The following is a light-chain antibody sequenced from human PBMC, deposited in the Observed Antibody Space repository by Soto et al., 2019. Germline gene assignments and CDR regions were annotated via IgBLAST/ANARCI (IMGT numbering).Light chain of an antibody. CDR1: SSDVGGYNY. V-gene: IGLV2-11*01. J-gene: IGLJ3*02. CDR2: DVS. CDR3: CSYAGSYPWV. Sequence: QSALTQPRSVSGSPGQSVTISCTGTSSDVGGYNYVSWYQQHPGKAPKLMIYDVSKRPSGVPDRFSGSKSGNTASLTISGLQAEDAADYYCCSYAGSYPWVFGGGTKVTVL.